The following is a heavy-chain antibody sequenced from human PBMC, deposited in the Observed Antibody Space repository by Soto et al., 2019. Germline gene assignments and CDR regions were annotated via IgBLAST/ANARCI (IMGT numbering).Heavy chain of an antibody. J-gene: IGHJ6*02. D-gene: IGHD3-10*01. V-gene: IGHV4-31*03. CDR1: GGSISSGGYY. CDR3: ARAATMVRGVHLIRYYGMDV. CDR2: IYYSGST. Sequence: QVQLQESGPGLVKPSQTLSLTCTVSGGSISSGGYYWGWIRQHPGKGLEWIGYIYYSGSTYYNPSLKSRVTISVDTSKNQFSLKLSSVTAADTAVYYCARAATMVRGVHLIRYYGMDVWGQGTTVTVSS.